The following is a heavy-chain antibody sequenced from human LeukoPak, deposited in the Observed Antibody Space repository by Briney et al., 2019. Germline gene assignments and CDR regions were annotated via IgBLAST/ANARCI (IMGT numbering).Heavy chain of an antibody. CDR1: GFTFGSYA. V-gene: IGHV3-23*01. CDR3: AVMHRYYDGSGYWVQ. Sequence: TGGSLRLSCAASGFTFGSYAMSWVRQAPGKGLEWVSGISTSGGTTSYAESVKGRFTVSRDNPRNTLYMEMSSLRDEDTAVYYCAVMHRYYDGSGYWVQWGQGTLVTVSS. CDR2: ISTSGGTT. J-gene: IGHJ4*02. D-gene: IGHD3-22*01.